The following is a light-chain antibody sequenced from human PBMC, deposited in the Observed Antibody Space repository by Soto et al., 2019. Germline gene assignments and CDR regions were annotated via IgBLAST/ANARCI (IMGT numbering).Light chain of an antibody. Sequence: AIRVTQSPSSFSASTGDRVSVTCRASQDINSRLAWYQQKPGKAPKLLIYGASTLQSGVPSRFSGSYSGTDFTLTINYLQSEDFATYYCQQYHDYPVTFGGGTKVDIK. CDR3: QQYHDYPVT. V-gene: IGKV1-8*01. CDR1: QDINSR. J-gene: IGKJ4*01. CDR2: GAS.